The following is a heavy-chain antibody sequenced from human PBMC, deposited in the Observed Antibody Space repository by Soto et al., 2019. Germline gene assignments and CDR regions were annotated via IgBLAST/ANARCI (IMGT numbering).Heavy chain of an antibody. V-gene: IGHV1-69*01. CDR1: GVSFYNNG. J-gene: IGHJ6*02. Sequence: QVQLVQSGAEVKKPGSSVKVSCKTSGVSFYNNGIGWVRQAPGHGPEWMGGVSTPFRTTNYARKFQGRISITADASTGTVNMELSSLTSEDTAQYYCARVLYYGSGSYSPYGMDVWGQGTTVTVSS. CDR2: VSTPFRTT. D-gene: IGHD3-10*01. CDR3: ARVLYYGSGSYSPYGMDV.